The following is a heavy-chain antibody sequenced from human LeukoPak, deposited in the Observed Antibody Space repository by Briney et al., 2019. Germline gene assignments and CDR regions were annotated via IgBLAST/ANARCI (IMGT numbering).Heavy chain of an antibody. CDR3: ARVAIQNDMDV. V-gene: IGHV3-21*01. CDR2: ISSFSSYT. J-gene: IGHJ6*02. D-gene: IGHD5-18*01. Sequence: GGSLRLSCAASGFTFSAFSMNWVRQAPGKGLEWVSSISSFSSYTYYADSVKGRFTISRDNAKNSLYLQKNSLRAEDTAVYYCARVAIQNDMDVWGQGTTVTVSS. CDR1: GFTFSAFS.